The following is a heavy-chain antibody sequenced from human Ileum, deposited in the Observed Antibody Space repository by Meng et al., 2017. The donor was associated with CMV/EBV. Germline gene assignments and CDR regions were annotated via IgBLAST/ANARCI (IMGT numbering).Heavy chain of an antibody. CDR3: ATLRGDFWSGYGDY. V-gene: IGHV4-34*01. CDR2: INHSGST. J-gene: IGHJ4*02. D-gene: IGHD3-3*01. CDR1: GGSFSGYY. Sequence: AVYGGSFSGYYWSWIRQPPGKGLEWIGEINHSGSTNYNPSLKSRVTISVDTSKNQFSLKLSSVTAADTAVYYCATLRGDFWSGYGDYWGQGTLVTVS.